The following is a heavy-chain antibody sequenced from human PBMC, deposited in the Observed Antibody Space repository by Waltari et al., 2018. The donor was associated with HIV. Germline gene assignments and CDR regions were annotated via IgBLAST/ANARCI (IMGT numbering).Heavy chain of an antibody. CDR2: FYHIATT. D-gene: IGHD3-22*01. V-gene: IGHV4-39*01. Sequence: HLQESGPGMLKPPETLSLSCSVFGASITQSNSYWAWVLQSPGRGLEWSGSFYHIATTYSNPSLKSRLTMSVDMAKNLFSMDLTTVTAADTAIYFCARQGGLEYYGSGGYSFYFDLWGQGTLVAVSS. J-gene: IGHJ4*02. CDR3: ARQGGLEYYGSGGYSFYFDL. CDR1: GASITQSNSY.